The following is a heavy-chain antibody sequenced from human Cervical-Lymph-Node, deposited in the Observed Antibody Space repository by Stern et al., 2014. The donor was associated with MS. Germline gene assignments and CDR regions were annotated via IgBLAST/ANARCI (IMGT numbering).Heavy chain of an antibody. J-gene: IGHJ4*02. CDR3: TRAVGGVGRE. V-gene: IGHV1-46*01. D-gene: IGHD3-16*01. CDR2: INPNGIVT. CDR1: GYTFTNYY. Sequence: QLVQSGPEVKKPGASVMVSCKTSGYTFTNYYIHWVRQAPGQGLEWMGIINPNGIVTASAQKFQGRLTMTRDTSTTTVYMRLITLTSEDTAMYYCTRAVGGVGREWGQGTLVFVSS.